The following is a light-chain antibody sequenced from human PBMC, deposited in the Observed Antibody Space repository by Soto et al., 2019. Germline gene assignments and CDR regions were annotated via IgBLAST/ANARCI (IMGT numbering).Light chain of an antibody. Sequence: IQMTQSPSSLSASVGDRVTITCRASQSISRNLNWYQQKPGKAPELLIYTASNLQSGVPSRFSGSGSGTDFALTISSMKPEDSAVYYCQQSHSSPLSFGGGNKVEFK. CDR1: QSISRN. CDR2: TAS. V-gene: IGKV1-39*01. CDR3: QQSHSSPLS. J-gene: IGKJ4*01.